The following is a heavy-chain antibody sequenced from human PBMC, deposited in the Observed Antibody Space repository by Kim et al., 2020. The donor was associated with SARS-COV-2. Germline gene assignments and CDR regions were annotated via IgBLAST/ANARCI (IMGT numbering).Heavy chain of an antibody. J-gene: IGHJ6*02. V-gene: IGHV1-69*13. CDR2: IIPIFGTA. CDR1: GGTFSSYA. Sequence: SVKVSCKASGGTFSSYAISWVRQAPGQGLEWMGGIIPIFGTANYAQKFQGRVTITADESTSTAYMELSSLRSEDTAVYYCASGMDSSGYYYNYYYGMDVWDQGTTVTVSS. CDR3: ASGMDSSGYYYNYYYGMDV. D-gene: IGHD3-22*01.